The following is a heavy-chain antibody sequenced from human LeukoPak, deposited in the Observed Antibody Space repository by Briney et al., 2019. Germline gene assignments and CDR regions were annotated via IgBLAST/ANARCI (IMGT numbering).Heavy chain of an antibody. Sequence: GGSLRLSCAASGFTFSSYSMNWVRQAPGKGLEWVSSISSSSSYIYYADSVKGRFTISRDNAKNSLYLQMNSLRAEDTAVYYCARGRYDILTGYVPMFDYWGQGTLVTVSS. V-gene: IGHV3-21*01. D-gene: IGHD3-9*01. J-gene: IGHJ4*02. CDR3: ARGRYDILTGYVPMFDY. CDR1: GFTFSSYS. CDR2: ISSSSSYI.